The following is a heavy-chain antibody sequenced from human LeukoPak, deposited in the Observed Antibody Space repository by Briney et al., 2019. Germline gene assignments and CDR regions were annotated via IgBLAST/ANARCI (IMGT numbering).Heavy chain of an antibody. D-gene: IGHD4-17*01. V-gene: IGHV4-59*01. Sequence: PSETLSLTCTVSGVSISSSYWSWIRQPPGKGLEWIGFISYTGNTNYNPSLQSRVTISFDTSKNQFSLTLSSVTAADTAVYYCARVPPNFGDFPVFDYWGQGTLVTVSS. CDR1: GVSISSSY. CDR3: ARVPPNFGDFPVFDY. J-gene: IGHJ4*02. CDR2: ISYTGNT.